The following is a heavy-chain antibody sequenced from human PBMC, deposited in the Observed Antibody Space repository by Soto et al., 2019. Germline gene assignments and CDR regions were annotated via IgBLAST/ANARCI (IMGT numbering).Heavy chain of an antibody. Sequence: QVQLVQSGAEVKKPEASVKVSCKVSGYTLTELSMHWVRQAPGKGLEWMGGFDPEDGETIYAQKCQGRVTMTEDTSTDTAYMELSSLRSEDTAVYYCATGINYYDSSGYYYYFDYWGQGTLVTVSS. CDR3: ATGINYYDSSGYYYYFDY. CDR2: FDPEDGET. V-gene: IGHV1-24*01. CDR1: GYTLTELS. J-gene: IGHJ4*02. D-gene: IGHD3-22*01.